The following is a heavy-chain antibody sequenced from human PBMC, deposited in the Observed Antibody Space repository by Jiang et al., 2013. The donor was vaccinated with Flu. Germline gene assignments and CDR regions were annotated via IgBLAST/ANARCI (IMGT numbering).Heavy chain of an antibody. D-gene: IGHD3-16*02. Sequence: QLLESGGGVVQPGRSLRLSCAASGFTFSSYGMHWVRQAPGKGLEWVAVIWYDGSNKYYADSVKGRFTISRDNSKNTLYLQMNSLRAEDTAVYYCARSPDRGGMDVWGQGTTVTVSS. V-gene: IGHV3-33*01. CDR2: IWYDGSNK. J-gene: IGHJ6*02. CDR3: ARSPDRGGMDV. CDR1: GFTFSSYG.